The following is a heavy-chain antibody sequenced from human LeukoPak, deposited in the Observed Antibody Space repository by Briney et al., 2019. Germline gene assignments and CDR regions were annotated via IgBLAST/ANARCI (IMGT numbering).Heavy chain of an antibody. CDR3: ARVSGSSWYGAFDI. J-gene: IGHJ3*02. V-gene: IGHV3-30*03. CDR2: ISYDGSNK. D-gene: IGHD6-13*01. Sequence: GGSLRLSCAASGFTFSSYGMHWVRQAPGKGLEWVAVISYDGSNKYYADSVKGRFTISRDNSKNTLYLQMNSLRAEDTAVYYCARVSGSSWYGAFDIWGRGTMVTVSS. CDR1: GFTFSSYG.